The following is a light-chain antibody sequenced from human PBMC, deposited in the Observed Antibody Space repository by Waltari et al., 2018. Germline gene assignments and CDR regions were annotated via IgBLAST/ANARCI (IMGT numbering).Light chain of an antibody. CDR3: AAWDDSLSGRV. CDR1: SSNIGRNG. J-gene: IGLJ2*01. CDR2: TND. Sequence: QSVVTQPPSVSGTPGQGVTVSCSGSSSNIGRNGVSWYQQVPGTAPKLPIHTNDQRPSGVPDRFSGSKSGTSASLAISGLQSEDEAHYYCAAWDDSLSGRVFGGGTKVTVL. V-gene: IGLV1-44*01.